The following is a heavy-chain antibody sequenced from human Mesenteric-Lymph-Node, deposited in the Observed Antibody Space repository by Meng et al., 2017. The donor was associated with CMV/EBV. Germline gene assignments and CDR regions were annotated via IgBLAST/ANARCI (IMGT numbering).Heavy chain of an antibody. V-gene: IGHV4-4*02. Sequence: SLSCAVYGDSISSSDWWSWVRQPPGKGLEWIGEIYHSGSTNYNPSLKSRVTISVDTSKNQFSLKLSSVTAADTAVYYCASAVAGNFDYWGQGTLVTVSS. CDR1: GDSISSSDW. CDR2: IYHSGST. CDR3: ASAVAGNFDY. D-gene: IGHD6-19*01. J-gene: IGHJ4*02.